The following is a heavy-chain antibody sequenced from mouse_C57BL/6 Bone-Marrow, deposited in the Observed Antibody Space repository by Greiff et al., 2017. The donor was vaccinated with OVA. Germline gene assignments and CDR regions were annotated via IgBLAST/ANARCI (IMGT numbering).Heavy chain of an antibody. Sequence: EVKLVESGGGLVQSGRSLRLSCATSGFTFSDFYMEWVRQAPGKGLEWIAASRNKANDYTTEYSASVKGRFIVSRDTSQSILYLQMNALRAEDTAIYYCARDAMGAGSYYYAMDYWGQGTSVTVSS. CDR2: SRNKANDYTT. CDR1: GFTFSDFY. CDR3: ARDAMGAGSYYYAMDY. J-gene: IGHJ4*01. V-gene: IGHV7-1*01. D-gene: IGHD3-3*01.